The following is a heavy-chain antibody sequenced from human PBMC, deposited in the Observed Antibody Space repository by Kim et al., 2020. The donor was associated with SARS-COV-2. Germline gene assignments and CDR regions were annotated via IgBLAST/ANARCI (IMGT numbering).Heavy chain of an antibody. V-gene: IGHV1-3*01. CDR3: ARGDSVTMVRGVIITESWFDP. CDR1: GYTFTSYA. D-gene: IGHD3-10*01. CDR2: INAGNGNT. Sequence: ASVKVSCKASGYTFTSYAMHWVRQAPGQRLEWMGWINAGNGNTKYSQKFQGRVIITRDTSASTAYMELSSLRSEDTAVYYCARGDSVTMVRGVIITESWFDPWGQGTLVTVSS. J-gene: IGHJ5*02.